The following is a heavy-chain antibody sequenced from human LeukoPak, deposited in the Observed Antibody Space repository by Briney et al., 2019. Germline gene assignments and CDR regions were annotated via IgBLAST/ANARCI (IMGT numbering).Heavy chain of an antibody. J-gene: IGHJ6*02. V-gene: IGHV4-59*01. CDR1: GGSISSYY. D-gene: IGHD1-26*01. Sequence: PSETLSLTCTVSGGSISSYYWSWIRQPPGKGLEWIGYIYYSGSTNYNPSLKSRVTISADTSKNQFSLKLSSVTAADTAVYYCARDSGSYNRYYYGMDVWGQGTTVTVSS. CDR3: ARDSGSYNRYYYGMDV. CDR2: IYYSGST.